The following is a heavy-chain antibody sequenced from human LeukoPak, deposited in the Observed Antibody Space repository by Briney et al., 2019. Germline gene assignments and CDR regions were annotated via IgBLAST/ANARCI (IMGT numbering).Heavy chain of an antibody. CDR2: IIPIFGTA. J-gene: IGHJ3*02. D-gene: IGHD2-2*01. CDR3: ALGLRYCRSTSCYPYAFDI. CDR1: GGTFSSYA. V-gene: IGHV1-69*01. Sequence: SVKVSCKASGGTFSSYAISWVRQAPGQGLEWMGGIIPIFGTANYAQKFQGRVTITADESTSTAYMELSSLRSEDTAVYYCALGLRYCRSTSCYPYAFDIWGQGTMVTVSS.